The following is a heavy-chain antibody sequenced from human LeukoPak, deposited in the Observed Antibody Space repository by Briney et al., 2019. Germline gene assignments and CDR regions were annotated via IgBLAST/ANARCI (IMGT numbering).Heavy chain of an antibody. J-gene: IGHJ3*02. Sequence: SETLSLTCTVSGGSISSSSYYWGWIRQPPGKGLEWIGSIYYRGSTYYNPSLKSRVTIFVDTSKNQFSLKLSSVNAADTAVYYCASPVDIVADRAFDIWGQGTMVTVSS. V-gene: IGHV4-39*01. D-gene: IGHD5-12*01. CDR3: ASPVDIVADRAFDI. CDR1: GGSISSSSYY. CDR2: IYYRGST.